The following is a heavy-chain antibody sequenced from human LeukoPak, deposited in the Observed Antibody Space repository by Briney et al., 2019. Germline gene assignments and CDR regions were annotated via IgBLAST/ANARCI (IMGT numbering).Heavy chain of an antibody. CDR3: ARSSGSDMGAFDI. Sequence: GASVKVSCKASGYTFISYYMHWVRQAPGQGLEWMGIINPSGGSTSYTQKFQGRVTMTRDTSTSTVYMELSSLRSEDTAVHYCARSSGSDMGAFDIWGQGTMVTVSS. V-gene: IGHV1-46*01. CDR2: INPSGGST. CDR1: GYTFISYY. D-gene: IGHD3-22*01. J-gene: IGHJ3*02.